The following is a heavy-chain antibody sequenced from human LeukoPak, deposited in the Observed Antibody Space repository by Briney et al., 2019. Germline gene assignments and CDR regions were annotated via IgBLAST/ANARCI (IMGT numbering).Heavy chain of an antibody. V-gene: IGHV6-1*01. CDR1: GDSVSSNSAA. J-gene: IGHJ6*03. Sequence: SQTLSLTCAISGDSVSSNSAAWNSVRQSPSRGLEWLVRTYYRSKWYNDDSVSVKSRITINPDTSNNQFSRQLNYVTPEDTDVYYCERGGRYCSSTSCYNYYYYMDVWGKGTTVTVSS. D-gene: IGHD2-2*02. CDR3: ERGGRYCSSTSCYNYYYYMDV. CDR2: TYYRSKWYN.